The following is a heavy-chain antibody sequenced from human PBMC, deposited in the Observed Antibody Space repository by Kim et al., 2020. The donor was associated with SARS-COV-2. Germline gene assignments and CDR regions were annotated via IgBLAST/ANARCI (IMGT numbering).Heavy chain of an antibody. V-gene: IGHV3-66*01. CDR2: IYSGGST. CDR3: ERDRTVITCGAETDY. J-gene: IGHJ4*02. CDR1: GFTVSSNY. D-gene: IGHD4-17*01. Sequence: GGSLRLSCAASGFTVSSNYMSWVRQAPGKGLEWVSVIYSGGSTYSADSVKGRFTISRDNSKNTLYPQMNSLSAEDTDVSSCERDRTVITCGAETDYCGQG.